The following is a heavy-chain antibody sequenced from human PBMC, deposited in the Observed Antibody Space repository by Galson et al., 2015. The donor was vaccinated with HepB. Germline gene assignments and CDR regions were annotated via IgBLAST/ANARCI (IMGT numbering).Heavy chain of an antibody. D-gene: IGHD3-10*01. CDR3: ARNYRPDFGSGSYYPNWFDP. V-gene: IGHV3-21*01. CDR1: GFTFSDYG. Sequence: SLRLSCAASGFTFSDYGMNWVRQVPGKGLEWVSSISSSSTYIYYADSVKGRFTIARDNAKNALFLQMNGLRAEDTAIYYCARNYRPDFGSGSYYPNWFDPWGQGTLVTVSS. J-gene: IGHJ5*02. CDR2: ISSSSTYI.